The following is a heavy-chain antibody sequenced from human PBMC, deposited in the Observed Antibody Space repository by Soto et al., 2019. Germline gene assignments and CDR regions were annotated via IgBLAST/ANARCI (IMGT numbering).Heavy chain of an antibody. CDR2: NIPIFGTA. CDR1: GGTFGNFV. J-gene: IGHJ4*02. Sequence: QVQLVQSGAEEKKPGSSVKVSCKASGGTFGNFVISWVRQAPGQGLEWMGGNIPIFGTANYAKKFQGRVTIIADESTGKTYMELTSLRSEDTAVYYGARAPILVGETTYENYFDYWGQGTLVTVSS. V-gene: IGHV1-69*01. D-gene: IGHD2-21*01. CDR3: ARAPILVGETTYENYFDY.